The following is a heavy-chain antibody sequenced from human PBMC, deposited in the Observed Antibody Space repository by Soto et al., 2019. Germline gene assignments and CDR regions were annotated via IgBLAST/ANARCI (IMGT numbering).Heavy chain of an antibody. CDR3: ARHTCYPFTLGYYGMDV. J-gene: IGHJ6*02. CDR1: GYSFTSYW. Sequence: GESLKISCKGSGYSFTSYWIGWVRQMPGKGLEWMGIIYPGDSDTRYSPSFQGQVTISADKSISTAYLQWSSLKASDTAMYYCARHTCYPFTLGYYGMDVWGQGTTATVSS. V-gene: IGHV5-51*01. D-gene: IGHD2-15*01. CDR2: IYPGDSDT.